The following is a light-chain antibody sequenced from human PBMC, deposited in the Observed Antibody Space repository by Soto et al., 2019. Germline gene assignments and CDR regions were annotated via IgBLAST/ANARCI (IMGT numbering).Light chain of an antibody. V-gene: IGLV3-9*01. CDR1: NIGSKN. Sequence: SYGLTQPLSVSVALGQTARITCGGNNIGSKNVHWYQQKPGQAPVLVIYRDSNRPSGIPERFSGSNSGNTATLTISRAQAGDEADYYCQVWDSRNAGVFGTGTKLTVL. J-gene: IGLJ1*01. CDR2: RDS. CDR3: QVWDSRNAGV.